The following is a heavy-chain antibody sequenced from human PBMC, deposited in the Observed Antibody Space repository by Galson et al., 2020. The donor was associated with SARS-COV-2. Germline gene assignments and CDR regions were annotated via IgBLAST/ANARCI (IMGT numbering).Heavy chain of an antibody. CDR3: ARDMTSGYFDY. J-gene: IGHJ4*02. D-gene: IGHD3-10*01. V-gene: IGHV4-59*13. CDR1: GGSISSYY. Sequence: SETLSLTCTVSGGSISSYYWSWIRQPPGKGLEWIGYIYYSGSTNYNPSLKSRVTISVDTSKNQFSLKLSSVTAADTAVYYCARDMTSGYFDYWGQGTLVTVSS. CDR2: IYYSGST.